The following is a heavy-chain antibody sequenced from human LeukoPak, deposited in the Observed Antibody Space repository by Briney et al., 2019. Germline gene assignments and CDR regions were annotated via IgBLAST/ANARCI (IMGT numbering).Heavy chain of an antibody. Sequence: GGSLRLSCAASGFTVSSNYMSWVRQAPGKGLEWVSVIYSGGSTSYADSVKGRFTISRDNSKNTLYLQMNSLRAADTAVYYCARNSPEYFQYWGQGTLVTVSS. V-gene: IGHV3-53*01. CDR1: GFTVSSNY. CDR3: ARNSPEYFQY. J-gene: IGHJ1*01. CDR2: IYSGGST. D-gene: IGHD4-23*01.